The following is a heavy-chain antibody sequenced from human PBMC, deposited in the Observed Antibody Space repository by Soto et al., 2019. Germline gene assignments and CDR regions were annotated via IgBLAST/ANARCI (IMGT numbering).Heavy chain of an antibody. Sequence: GESLKISCAASGFTFSNAWMSWVRQAPGKGLEWVGRIKSKTDGGTTDYAAPVKGRFTISRDDSKNTLYLQMNSLKTEDTAVYYCTTLFGWELLKHYFDYWGQGTLVTVSS. J-gene: IGHJ4*02. CDR3: TTLFGWELLKHYFDY. V-gene: IGHV3-15*01. D-gene: IGHD1-26*01. CDR2: IKSKTDGGTT. CDR1: GFTFSNAW.